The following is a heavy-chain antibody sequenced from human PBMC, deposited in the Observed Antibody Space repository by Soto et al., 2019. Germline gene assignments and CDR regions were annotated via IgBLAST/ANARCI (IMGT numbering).Heavy chain of an antibody. Sequence: QVQLVQSGAEVKKPGSSVKVSCKASGGTFSSYAFSWVRQAPGQGLEWMGGIITLFETPNYAQKFQGRVTITADESTSTAYMELSSLRSEDTAVYYCARDGGRHSGGIDYWGQGTLVTVSS. CDR3: ARDGGRHSGGIDY. CDR1: GGTFSSYA. D-gene: IGHD1-26*01. V-gene: IGHV1-69*01. J-gene: IGHJ4*02. CDR2: IITLFETP.